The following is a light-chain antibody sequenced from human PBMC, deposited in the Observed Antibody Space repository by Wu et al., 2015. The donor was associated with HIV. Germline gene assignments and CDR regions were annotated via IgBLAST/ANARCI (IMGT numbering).Light chain of an antibody. CDR3: QQYNTWPT. J-gene: IGKJ1*01. Sequence: EIVMTQSPATLSVSPGERATLSCRASQSVSSNLVWYQQKPGQTPRLLIYGAFTRATGIPARFSGSGSGTEFSLTISSVQSEDFAVYYCQQYNTWPTFGQGTKVEIK. CDR1: QSVSSN. V-gene: IGKV3-15*01. CDR2: GAF.